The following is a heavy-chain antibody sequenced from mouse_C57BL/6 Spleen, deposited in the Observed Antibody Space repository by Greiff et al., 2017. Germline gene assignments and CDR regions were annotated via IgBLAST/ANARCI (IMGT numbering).Heavy chain of an antibody. Sequence: VQVVESGAELVRPGSSVKLSCKASGYTFTSYWMHWVKQRPIQGLEWIGNIDPSDSETHYNQKFKDKATLTVDKSSSTAYMQLSSLTSEDSAVYYCARSLRQLRYDGYAMDYWGQGTSVTVSS. V-gene: IGHV1-52*01. D-gene: IGHD3-2*02. CDR3: ARSLRQLRYDGYAMDY. CDR1: GYTFTSYW. CDR2: IDPSDSET. J-gene: IGHJ4*01.